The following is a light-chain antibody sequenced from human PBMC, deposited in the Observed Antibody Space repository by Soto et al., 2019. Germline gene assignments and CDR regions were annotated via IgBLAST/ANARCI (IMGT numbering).Light chain of an antibody. CDR3: QQYETYPLT. V-gene: IGKV1-5*03. CDR2: KAS. Sequence: DIQLTQSPSTLSASVGDRVTITCRASQSISSWLAWYQQKPGKAPKLLVYKASSLESGVPSRFSGSGSGTEVTLNISTLQPDDFATYYCQQYETYPLTVGGGTKVEIK. CDR1: QSISSW. J-gene: IGKJ4*02.